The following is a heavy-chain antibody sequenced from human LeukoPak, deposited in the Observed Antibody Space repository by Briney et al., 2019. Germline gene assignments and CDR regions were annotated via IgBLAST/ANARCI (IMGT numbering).Heavy chain of an antibody. CDR3: ARGRMGAKGDFDY. CDR1: GYTFTIYD. V-gene: IGHV1-8*03. CDR2: MNPNSGNT. D-gene: IGHD1-26*01. Sequence: ASLNVSCTPSGYTFTIYDINWVRQAPGQGLEWMGWMNPNSGNTGYAQKFQGRVTITRNTSISTAYMELSSLRSEDTAVYYCARGRMGAKGDFDYWGQGTLVTVSS. J-gene: IGHJ4*02.